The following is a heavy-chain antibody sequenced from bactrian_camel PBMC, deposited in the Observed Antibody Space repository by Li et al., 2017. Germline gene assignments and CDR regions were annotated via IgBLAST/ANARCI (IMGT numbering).Heavy chain of an antibody. CDR3: GTDRPGPYDHGYCAPKSGYDY. CDR2: ISTDGSA. Sequence: QVQLVESGGGSVHTGGSLRLSCTTSGFTFADSAMAWYHQAPGNECEMVSTISTDGSAYYEEFAKGRFAISRDNARNTVYLQMSNVKPEDTAMYYCGTDRPGPYDHGYCAPKSGYDYFGRGTQVTVS. CDR1: GFTFADSA. J-gene: IGHJ4*01. V-gene: IGHV3S55*01. D-gene: IGHD3*01.